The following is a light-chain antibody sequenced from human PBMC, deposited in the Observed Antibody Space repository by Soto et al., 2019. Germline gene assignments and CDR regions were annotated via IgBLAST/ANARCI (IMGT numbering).Light chain of an antibody. CDR3: QQSYDMPWT. J-gene: IGKJ1*01. V-gene: IGKV1-39*01. CDR2: AAY. CDR1: QSISTY. Sequence: IQMTQSASSLSASIGDKVTITCRASQSISTYLTWYQQKPGKAPKLLIYAAYTLQSGVPSRFSGSGSGTDFTLTISSLQPEDFAAYYCQQSYDMPWTFGQGTKVDI.